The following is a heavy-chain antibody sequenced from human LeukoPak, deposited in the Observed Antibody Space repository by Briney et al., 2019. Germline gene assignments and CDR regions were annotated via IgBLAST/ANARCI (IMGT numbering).Heavy chain of an antibody. J-gene: IGHJ4*02. CDR2: ISYDGSNK. V-gene: IGHV3-30-3*01. D-gene: IGHD3-10*01. CDR3: AREPYYYGSGSYGPFDY. Sequence: GGSLRLSCAASGFTFSSYAMHLVRQAPGKGLEWVAVISYDGSNKYYADSVKGRFTISRDNSKNTLYLQMNSLRAEDTAVYYCAREPYYYGSGSYGPFDYWGQGTLVTVSS. CDR1: GFTFSSYA.